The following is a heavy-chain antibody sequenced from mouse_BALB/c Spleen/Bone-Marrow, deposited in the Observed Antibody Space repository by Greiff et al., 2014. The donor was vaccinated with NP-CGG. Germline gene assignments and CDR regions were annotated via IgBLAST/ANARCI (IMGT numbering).Heavy chain of an antibody. J-gene: IGHJ3*01. Sequence: ESGPELVKPGASVKMPCKASGYTFTSYVMHWVKQKPGQGLEWIGYINPYNDGTKYNEKFKGKATLTSDKSSSTAYMELSSLTSEDSAVYYCAREGSTMITTEAWFAYWGQGTLVTVSA. D-gene: IGHD2-4*01. CDR3: AREGSTMITTEAWFAY. V-gene: IGHV1-14*01. CDR2: INPYNDGT. CDR1: GYTFTSYV.